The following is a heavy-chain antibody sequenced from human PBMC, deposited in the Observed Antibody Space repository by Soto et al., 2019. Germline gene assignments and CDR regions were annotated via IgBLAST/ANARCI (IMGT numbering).Heavy chain of an antibody. CDR2: IYQIEYA. J-gene: IGHJ4*02. V-gene: IGHV4-30-2*01. D-gene: IGHD3-16*02. CDR1: GGSVTSGGHS. Sequence: PSETLSLTCVVSGGSVTSGGHSWSWIRQPPGKGLEWVGSIYQIEYAYYNPSLRSRVAISVDRSNNQVSLKVTSVTAADTAVYYCARGDTRLGELSHDYWGQGTLVTVSS. CDR3: ARGDTRLGELSHDY.